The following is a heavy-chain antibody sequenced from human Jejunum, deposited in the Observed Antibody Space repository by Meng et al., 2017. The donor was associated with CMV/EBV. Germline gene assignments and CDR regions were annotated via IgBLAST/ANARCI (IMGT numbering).Heavy chain of an antibody. CDR3: ARITTFGTGLHGMDV. J-gene: IGHJ6*02. Sequence: GFSFSRNWMTWVRQAPGKGLEWVANINEDGGEIYYVDSLKGRFTISRDNAKNSLYLQMNSLRAEDSAVYYCARITTFGTGLHGMDVWGQGTTVTVSS. CDR1: GFSFSRNW. D-gene: IGHD3-3*01. CDR2: INEDGGEI. V-gene: IGHV3-7*01.